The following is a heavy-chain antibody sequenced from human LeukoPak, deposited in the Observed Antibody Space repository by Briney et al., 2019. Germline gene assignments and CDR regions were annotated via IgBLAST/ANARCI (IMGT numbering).Heavy chain of an antibody. J-gene: IGHJ4*02. D-gene: IGHD4-23*01. V-gene: IGHV4-34*01. CDR1: GGSFSGYY. CDR3: AREGYGGNSAPFDY. CDR2: INHSGST. Sequence: SETLSLTCAVYGGSFSGYYWSWIRQPPGKGLEWIGEINHSGSTNYNPSLKSRVTISVDTSKNQFSLKLSSVTAADTAVYYCAREGYGGNSAPFDYWGQGTLVTVSS.